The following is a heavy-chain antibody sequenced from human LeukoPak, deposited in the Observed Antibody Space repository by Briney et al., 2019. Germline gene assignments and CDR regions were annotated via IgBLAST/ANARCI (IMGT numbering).Heavy chain of an antibody. V-gene: IGHV3-23*01. D-gene: IGHD2-21*02. J-gene: IGHJ5*02. CDR3: AKEGLVVTATSLSFDP. CDR1: GFTFSSYA. CDR2: ISGSGGST. Sequence: GGSLRLSCAASGFTFSSYAMSWVRQAPGQGLEWVSAISGSGGSTYYADSVKGRFTISRDNSKNTLYLQMNSLRAEDTAVYYCAKEGLVVTATSLSFDPWGQGTLVTVSS.